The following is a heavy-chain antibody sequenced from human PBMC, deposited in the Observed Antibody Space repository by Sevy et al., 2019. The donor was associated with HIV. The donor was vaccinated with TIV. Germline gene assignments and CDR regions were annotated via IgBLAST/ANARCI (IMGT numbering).Heavy chain of an antibody. CDR3: ASDRGWYYYAAGGPEEYYRMDV. CDR2: ISYDGNNK. V-gene: IGHV3-30-3*01. D-gene: IGHD3-10*01. Sequence: GGSLRLSCAASGFTFSSYAMHWVRQAPGKGLEWVAVISYDGNNKYYADSVKGRFTISRDNSKNTLYLQMNSLRAEDTAVFYCASDRGWYYYAAGGPEEYYRMDVWGQGTTVTVSS. J-gene: IGHJ6*02. CDR1: GFTFSSYA.